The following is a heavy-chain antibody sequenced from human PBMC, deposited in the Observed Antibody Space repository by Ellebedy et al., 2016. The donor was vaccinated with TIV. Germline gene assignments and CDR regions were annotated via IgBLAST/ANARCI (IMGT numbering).Heavy chain of an antibody. Sequence: AASVKVSCKASGYTFTSYDINWVRQATGQGLEWMGWMNPNSGNTGYAQKFQGRVTMTRNTSISTAYMELSSLRSEDTAVYYCARGLIELRYFDWLSRYYYYYYGMDVWGQGTTVTVSS. CDR2: MNPNSGNT. D-gene: IGHD3-9*01. V-gene: IGHV1-8*01. CDR3: ARGLIELRYFDWLSRYYYYYYGMDV. J-gene: IGHJ6*02. CDR1: GYTFTSYD.